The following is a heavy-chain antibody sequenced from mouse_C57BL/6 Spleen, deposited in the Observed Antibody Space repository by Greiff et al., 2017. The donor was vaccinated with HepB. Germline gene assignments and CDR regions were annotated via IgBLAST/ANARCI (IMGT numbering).Heavy chain of an antibody. CDR2: IDPSDSYT. J-gene: IGHJ4*01. CDR1: GYTFTSYW. V-gene: IGHV1-50*01. D-gene: IGHD2-4*01. CDR3: ARPFDYDVENAMDY. Sequence: VQLQQPGAELVKPGASVKLSCKASGYTFTSYWMQWVKQRPGQGLEWIGEIDPSDSYTNYNQKFKGKATLTVDTSSSTAYMQLSSLTSEDSAVYYCARPFDYDVENAMDYWGQGTSVTASS.